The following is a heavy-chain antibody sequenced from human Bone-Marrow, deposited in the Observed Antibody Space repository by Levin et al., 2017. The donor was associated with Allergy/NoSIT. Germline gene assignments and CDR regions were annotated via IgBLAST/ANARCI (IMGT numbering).Heavy chain of an antibody. J-gene: IGHJ6*02. D-gene: IGHD3-3*01. V-gene: IGHV1-69*06. CDR2: ITPMFGTT. CDR1: GGTFSSYS. Sequence: SVKVSCKASGGTFSSYSIIWVRQAPGQGLEWMGGITPMFGTTKYPQRFQGRVTITADKSTSTAYMELSSLTSADTAVYSCARAQTYDFHKMYYYGMDVWGQGTTVTVSS. CDR3: ARAQTYDFHKMYYYGMDV.